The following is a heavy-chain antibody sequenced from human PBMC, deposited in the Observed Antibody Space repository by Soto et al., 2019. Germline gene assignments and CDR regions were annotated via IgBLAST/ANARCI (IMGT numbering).Heavy chain of an antibody. Sequence: GGSLRLSCAASGFTFSGSAMHWVRQASGKGLEWVGRIRSKANSYATAYAASVKGRFTISRDDSKNTAYLQMNSLKTEDTAVYYCTRLGYYDILTGYYQGDYWGQGTLVTVS. J-gene: IGHJ4*02. V-gene: IGHV3-73*01. CDR3: TRLGYYDILTGYYQGDY. D-gene: IGHD3-9*01. CDR1: GFTFSGSA. CDR2: IRSKANSYAT.